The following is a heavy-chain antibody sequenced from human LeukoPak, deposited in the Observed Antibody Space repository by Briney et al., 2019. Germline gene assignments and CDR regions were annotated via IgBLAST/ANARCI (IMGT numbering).Heavy chain of an antibody. V-gene: IGHV3-30*02. CDR2: VRYDGSNK. J-gene: IGHJ5*02. CDR1: GFIFSSFG. D-gene: IGHD4-17*01. Sequence: GGSLRLSCAASGFIFSSFGMHWVRQAPGKGLEWVAFVRYDGSNKYYADSVKGRFTISRDNSKNTLYLLMNSPRPEDTAVYYCAKDRGDYTDWLDPWGQGTLVTVSS. CDR3: AKDRGDYTDWLDP.